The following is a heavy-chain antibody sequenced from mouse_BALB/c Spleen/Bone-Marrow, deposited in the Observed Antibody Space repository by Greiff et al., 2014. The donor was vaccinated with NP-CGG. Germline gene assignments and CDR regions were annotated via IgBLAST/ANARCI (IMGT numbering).Heavy chain of an antibody. CDR3: ARGDWDGGYAMDY. V-gene: IGHV1S56*01. Sequence: VQLQQSGPELVKPGASVRISCKASGYTFTSYYIHWVKQRPGQGLEWIGWIYPGNVNTKYNEKFKGKATLTADKSSSTAYMQLSSLTSEDSAVYFCARGDWDGGYAMDYWGQGTSVTVSS. CDR1: GYTFTSYY. J-gene: IGHJ4*01. D-gene: IGHD4-1*01. CDR2: IYPGNVNT.